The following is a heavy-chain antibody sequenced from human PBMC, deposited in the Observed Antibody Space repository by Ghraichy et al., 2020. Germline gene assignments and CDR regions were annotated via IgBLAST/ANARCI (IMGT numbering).Heavy chain of an antibody. V-gene: IGHV5-10-1*01. CDR1: GYSFTSYW. D-gene: IGHD3-22*01. Sequence: GESLNISCKGSGYSFTSYWISWVRQMPGKGLEWMGRIDPSDSYTNYSPFFQGHVTISADKSISTAYLQWSSLKASDTAMYYCARQGGLYYDSSGYYYVDPWGQGTLVTVSS. J-gene: IGHJ5*02. CDR3: ARQGGLYYDSSGYYYVDP. CDR2: IDPSDSYT.